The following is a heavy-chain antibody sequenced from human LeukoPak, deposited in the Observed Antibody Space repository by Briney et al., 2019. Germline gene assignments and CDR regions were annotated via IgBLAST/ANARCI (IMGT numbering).Heavy chain of an antibody. V-gene: IGHV1-8*01. CDR3: ARGGGTDDSSGYWFDP. Sequence: ASVKVSCKASGYTFTSYDINWVRQATGQGLEWMGWMNPNSGNTDYAQKFQGRVTMTRNTSIRTAYMELSSLRSEDTAVYFCARGGGTDDSSGYWFDPWGQGTLVTVSS. CDR1: GYTFTSYD. J-gene: IGHJ5*02. D-gene: IGHD3-22*01. CDR2: MNPNSGNT.